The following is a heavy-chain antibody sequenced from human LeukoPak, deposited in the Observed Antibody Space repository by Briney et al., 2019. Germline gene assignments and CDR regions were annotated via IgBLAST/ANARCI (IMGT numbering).Heavy chain of an antibody. J-gene: IGHJ3*02. V-gene: IGHV4-39*07. CDR1: GGSISSSSYY. Sequence: SETLSLTCTVSGGSISSSSYYWGWIRQPPGKGLEWIGSIYYSGSTYYNPSLKSRVTISVDTSKNQFSLKLSSVTAADTAVYYCARDLVDPPDDAFDIWGQGTMVTVSS. CDR2: IYYSGST. CDR3: ARDLVDPPDDAFDI. D-gene: IGHD2-15*01.